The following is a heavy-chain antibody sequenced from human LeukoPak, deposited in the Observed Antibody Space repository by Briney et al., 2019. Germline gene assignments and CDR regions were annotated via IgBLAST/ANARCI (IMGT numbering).Heavy chain of an antibody. J-gene: IGHJ4*02. V-gene: IGHV4-39*07. CDR2: IYYSGST. CDR1: GGSISSSSYY. D-gene: IGHD3-22*01. CDR3: ARQNYYDTSGYYYGPFDY. Sequence: PSETLSLTCTVSGGSISSSSYYWGWIRQPPGKGLEWIGSIYYSGSTYYNPSLKSRVTISIDTSKNQFSLKLSSVTAADTAVYYCARQNYYDTSGYYYGPFDYWGQGTLSTVSS.